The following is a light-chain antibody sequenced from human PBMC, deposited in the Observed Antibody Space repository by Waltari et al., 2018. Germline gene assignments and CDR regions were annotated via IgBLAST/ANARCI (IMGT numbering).Light chain of an antibody. V-gene: IGLV1-40*01. CDR1: TSNIGAGFP. Sequence: QSVLTQPPSVSGAPGQRVTISCTGSTSNIGAGFPVHWYQQFPGTAPKLLIYGNNNRPSGVPDRVSGSKSGTSASLAITGLQAEDEGDYYCQSYDSSLSGSGVFGGGTKLTVL. J-gene: IGLJ3*02. CDR2: GNN. CDR3: QSYDSSLSGSGV.